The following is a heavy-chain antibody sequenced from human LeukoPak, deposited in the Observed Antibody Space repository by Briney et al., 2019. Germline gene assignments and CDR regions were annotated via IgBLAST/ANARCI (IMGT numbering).Heavy chain of an antibody. V-gene: IGHV3-74*01. CDR2: INSDGSST. CDR1: GFTFSSYW. D-gene: IGHD3-3*01. CDR3: ARGLTIFGVVNDAFDI. J-gene: IGHJ3*02. Sequence: GGSLRLSCAASGFTFSSYWLHWVRQAPGKGLVWVSLINSDGSSTIYADSVKGRFTISRDNVKNTLYLQMNSLRAEDTAVYYCARGLTIFGVVNDAFDIWGQGTMVTVSS.